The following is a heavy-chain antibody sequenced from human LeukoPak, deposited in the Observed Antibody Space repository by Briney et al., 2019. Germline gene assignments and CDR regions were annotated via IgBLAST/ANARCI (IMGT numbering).Heavy chain of an antibody. CDR1: GGSFSGYY. Sequence: SETLSLTCAVYGGSFSGYYWSWIRQPPGKGLEWIGYIYYSGSTDYNPSLKSRVTISVDTSKNQFSLKLSSVTAADTAVYYCARDGDYYDSSGYLSDWGQGTVVTVSS. D-gene: IGHD3-22*01. V-gene: IGHV4-59*01. CDR2: IYYSGST. CDR3: ARDGDYYDSSGYLSD. J-gene: IGHJ3*01.